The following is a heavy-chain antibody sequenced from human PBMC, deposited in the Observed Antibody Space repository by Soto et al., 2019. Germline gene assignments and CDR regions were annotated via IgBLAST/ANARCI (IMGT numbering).Heavy chain of an antibody. V-gene: IGHV4-34*01. CDR3: ASPPGYYDSSGYYTFDYYYYGMDV. Sequence: SETLSLTCAVYGGPFSGYYWSWIRQPPGKGLEWIGEINHSGSTNYNPSLKSRVTISVDTSKNQFSLKLSSVTAADTAVYYCASPPGYYDSSGYYTFDYYYYGMDVWGQGTTVTVSS. CDR2: INHSGST. J-gene: IGHJ6*02. CDR1: GGPFSGYY. D-gene: IGHD3-22*01.